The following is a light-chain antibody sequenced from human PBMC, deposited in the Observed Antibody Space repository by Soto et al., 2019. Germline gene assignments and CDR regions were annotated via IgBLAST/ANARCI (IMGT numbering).Light chain of an antibody. Sequence: QSVLTQPPSASGSPGQSVTISCTGTSSDVGGYNYVSWYQQHPGKVPKLIIYEVSKRPSGVPDRFSGSKSGITASLTVSGLQAEDEADYYCSSYAGSDNFVFGTGTKVTVL. CDR3: SSYAGSDNFV. CDR1: SSDVGGYNY. CDR2: EVS. J-gene: IGLJ1*01. V-gene: IGLV2-8*01.